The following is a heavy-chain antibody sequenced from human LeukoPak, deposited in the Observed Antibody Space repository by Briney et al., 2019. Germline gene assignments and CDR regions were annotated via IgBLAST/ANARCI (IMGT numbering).Heavy chain of an antibody. CDR3: ARDKGVDYYMDV. D-gene: IGHD5-12*01. CDR2: INPSGGST. CDR1: GYTFTSYY. J-gene: IGHJ6*03. V-gene: IGHV1-46*01. Sequence: ASVKVSCKASGYTFTSYYMHWVRQAPGQGLEWMGIINPSGGSTGYAQKFQGRVTMTRDMSTSTVYMELSSLRSEDTAVYYCARDKGVDYYMDVWGKGTTVTVSS.